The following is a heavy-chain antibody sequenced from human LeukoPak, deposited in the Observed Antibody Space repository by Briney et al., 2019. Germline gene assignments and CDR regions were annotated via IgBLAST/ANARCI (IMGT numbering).Heavy chain of an antibody. V-gene: IGHV3-30*02. CDR1: GFTFSSYG. CDR3: VKVDT. J-gene: IGHJ4*02. CDR2: IRNDGNKY. D-gene: IGHD5-18*01. Sequence: GGSLRLSCAPSGFTFSSYGMRYPRHSPGKGLDWVAFIRNDGNKYNYAESVKGRFTISRDNSKNTLCLQMDSLSAEDTAVYYCVKVDTWGQGTLVTVSS.